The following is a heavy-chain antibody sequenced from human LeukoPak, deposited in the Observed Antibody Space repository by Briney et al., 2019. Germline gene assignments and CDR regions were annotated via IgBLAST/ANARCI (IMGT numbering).Heavy chain of an antibody. CDR2: IYSGGRT. CDR1: GFTVSSNY. CDR3: ARDMGGSGRLDY. J-gene: IGHJ4*02. D-gene: IGHD3-10*01. V-gene: IGHV3-66*01. Sequence: GGSLRLSCVASGFTVSSNYMSWVRQAPGKGLEGGAVIYSGGRTYYADSVKGRFTISRDNSKNTLYLQMNNLRAEDTAVYYCARDMGGSGRLDYWGQGTLVTVSS.